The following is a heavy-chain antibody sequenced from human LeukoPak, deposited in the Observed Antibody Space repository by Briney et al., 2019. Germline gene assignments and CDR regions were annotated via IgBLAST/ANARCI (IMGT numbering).Heavy chain of an antibody. CDR2: INTNTGNP. CDR1: GYTFTGHY. D-gene: IGHD3-22*01. Sequence: GASVKVSCKASGYTFTGHYMHWVRQAPGQGLEWMGWINTNTGNPTYAQGFTGRFVFSLDTSVSTAYLQISSLKAEDTAVYYCATVHYYYDSSGYYLASSDAFDVWGQGTMVTVSS. J-gene: IGHJ3*01. CDR3: ATVHYYYDSSGYYLASSDAFDV. V-gene: IGHV7-4-1*02.